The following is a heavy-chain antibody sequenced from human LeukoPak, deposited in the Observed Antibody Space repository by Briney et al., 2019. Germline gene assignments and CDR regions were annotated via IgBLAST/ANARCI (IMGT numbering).Heavy chain of an antibody. Sequence: SVKVSCKASGGTFSSYAISWVRQAPGQGLEWMGGIIPIFGTANYAQKFQGRVTITADESTSTAYMELSSLRSEDTAVYYCARKHVVPAASVYWFDPWGQGTLVTVSS. CDR2: IIPIFGTA. CDR1: GGTFSSYA. V-gene: IGHV1-69*01. CDR3: ARKHVVPAASVYWFDP. D-gene: IGHD2-2*01. J-gene: IGHJ5*02.